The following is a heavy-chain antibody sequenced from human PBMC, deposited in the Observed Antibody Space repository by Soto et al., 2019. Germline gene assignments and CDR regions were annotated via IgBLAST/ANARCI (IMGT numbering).Heavy chain of an antibody. Sequence: SETLSLTCAVYGGSFSGYYWSWISQPPGNGLEWIGEINHSGSTNYNPSLKSRVTISVDTSKNQFSLKLSSVTAADTAVYYCARGHRTRQQLVSWGQGTLVTVSS. V-gene: IGHV4-34*01. D-gene: IGHD6-13*01. J-gene: IGHJ4*02. CDR2: INHSGST. CDR1: GGSFSGYY. CDR3: ARGHRTRQQLVS.